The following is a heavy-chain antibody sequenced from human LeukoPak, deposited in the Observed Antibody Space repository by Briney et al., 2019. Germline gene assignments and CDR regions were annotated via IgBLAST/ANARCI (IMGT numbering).Heavy chain of an antibody. J-gene: IGHJ4*02. V-gene: IGHV3-23*01. Sequence: GGSLRLSCAASGFTFSSYAMSWVRQAPGKGLEGVSAISGSGGSTYYADSVKGRFTISRDNSKNTLYLQMNSLRAADAAVYYCAKDGLYIVVVPAAMGVDYWGQGTLVTVSS. CDR3: AKDGLYIVVVPAAMGVDY. D-gene: IGHD2-2*01. CDR1: GFTFSSYA. CDR2: ISGSGGST.